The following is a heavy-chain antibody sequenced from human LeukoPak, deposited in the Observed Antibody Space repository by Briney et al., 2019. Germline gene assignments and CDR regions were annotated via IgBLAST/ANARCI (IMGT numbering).Heavy chain of an antibody. D-gene: IGHD3-16*01. CDR1: GYTFTGYY. CDR3: AAGGREVTTCCGIY. CDR2: INPNSGGT. Sequence: GASVKVSCKASGYTFTGYYMHWVRHAPGQGLEWMGWINPNSGGTNYAQKFQGRVTMTRDTSISTAYMELSSQRSDDTAVYYCAAGGREVTTCCGIYWGQGTLVTVPS. J-gene: IGHJ4*02. V-gene: IGHV1-2*02.